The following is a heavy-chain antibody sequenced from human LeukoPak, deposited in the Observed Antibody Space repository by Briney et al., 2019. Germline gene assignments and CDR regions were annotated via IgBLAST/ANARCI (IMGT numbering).Heavy chain of an antibody. CDR2: INTNTGNP. Sequence: ASVKVSCKASGYTFTSYPMSWVRQVPGQGLEWMGWINTNTGNPTYAQGFTGRFAFSLDTSVSTAYLQINSLKAEDTAVYYCSRDQHPYGDLCNWGQGTLVTVSS. D-gene: IGHD2-21*02. CDR3: SRDQHPYGDLCN. CDR1: GYTFTSYP. J-gene: IGHJ4*02. V-gene: IGHV7-4-1*02.